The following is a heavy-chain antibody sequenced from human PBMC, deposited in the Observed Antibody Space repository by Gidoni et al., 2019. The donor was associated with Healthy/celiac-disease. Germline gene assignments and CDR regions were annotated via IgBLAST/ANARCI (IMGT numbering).Heavy chain of an antibody. CDR3: ARDHRAQRREGAFDI. V-gene: IGHV4-59*01. CDR1: GGSISSYY. CDR2: IYYSGST. Sequence: QVQLQESGPGLVKPSETLSLTCPVSGGSISSYYWTWIRQPPGKGLEWIGYIYYSGSTNYNPSLKSRVTISVDTSKNQFSLKLSSVTAADTAVYYCARDHRAQRREGAFDIWGQGTMVTVSS. J-gene: IGHJ3*02. D-gene: IGHD1-26*01.